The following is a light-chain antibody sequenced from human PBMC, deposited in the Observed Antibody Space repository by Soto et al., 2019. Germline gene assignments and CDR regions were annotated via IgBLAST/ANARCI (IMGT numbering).Light chain of an antibody. V-gene: IGKV3-15*01. J-gene: IGKJ1*01. CDR3: QQYDNWPPWT. CDR2: DAS. CDR1: QSVSRN. Sequence: EIVMTQSPATLSVSPGERATLSCRASQSVSRNLAWYQQKPGQAPRLLFYDASNRATGIPARFSGSGSGTECTLTINSLQSEDFAVYYCQQYDNWPPWTCGQGTKVEI.